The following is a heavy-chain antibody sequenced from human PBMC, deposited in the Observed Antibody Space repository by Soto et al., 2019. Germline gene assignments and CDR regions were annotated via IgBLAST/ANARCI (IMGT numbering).Heavy chain of an antibody. CDR3: ARDDILCSGGSCYGVPMAV. J-gene: IGHJ6*03. D-gene: IGHD2-15*01. V-gene: IGHV3-66*01. CDR2: IQSGGTT. Sequence: EVQLVESGGGLVQPGGSLRLSCAASGFTVSSKYMSWVRQAPGKGLEWVSLIQSGGTTYYADSVKGRFTISRDSSKNMLLLQMDSLRAEDTAVYYCARDDILCSGGSCYGVPMAVWGKGTTVTVSS. CDR1: GFTVSSKY.